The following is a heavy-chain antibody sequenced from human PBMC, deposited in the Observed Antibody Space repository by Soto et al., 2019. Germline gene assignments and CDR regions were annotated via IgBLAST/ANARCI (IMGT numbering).Heavy chain of an antibody. J-gene: IGHJ4*02. CDR2: MNHDNGKT. CDR3: ARPLCSSTRCGPYFFDS. D-gene: IGHD2-2*01. V-gene: IGHV1-8*01. CDR1: GYTFTSND. Sequence: QVQLVQSGAEVKKPGASVKVSCKASGYTFTSNDINWVRQAPGQGPEWMGWMNHDNGKTGFAQKFQGRITMTRNTSISTAYMELSSLRSDDTAVYFCARPLCSSTRCGPYFFDSWGQGSLVTVSS.